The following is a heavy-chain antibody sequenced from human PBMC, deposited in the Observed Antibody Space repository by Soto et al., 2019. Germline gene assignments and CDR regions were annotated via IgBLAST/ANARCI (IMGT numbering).Heavy chain of an antibody. D-gene: IGHD3-22*01. CDR2: ISGSGGST. V-gene: IGHV3-23*01. CDR1: GFTFSSYA. J-gene: IGHJ4*02. Sequence: GGSLRLSCAASGFTFSSYAMSWVRQAPGKGLEWVSAISGSGGSTYYADSVKGRFTISRDNSKNTLYLQMNSLRAEDTAVYYCAKDLDYYDSSGPAQTFDYWGQGTLVTVSS. CDR3: AKDLDYYDSSGPAQTFDY.